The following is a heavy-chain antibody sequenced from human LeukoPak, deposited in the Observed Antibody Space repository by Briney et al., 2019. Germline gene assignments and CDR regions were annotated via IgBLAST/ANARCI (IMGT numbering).Heavy chain of an antibody. V-gene: IGHV4-59*11. CDR1: GDSISSHY. CDR3: AAKVTTRWYFDL. Sequence: SETLSLTCNVSGDSISSHYWSWIRQPPGKGLEWIGFVYHTGSTNYNPSLKSRVTISVDTSKNQFSLKMRSVTAADTAVYYCAAKVTTRWYFDLWGCGTLSLSPQ. CDR2: VYHTGST. J-gene: IGHJ2*01. D-gene: IGHD4-17*01.